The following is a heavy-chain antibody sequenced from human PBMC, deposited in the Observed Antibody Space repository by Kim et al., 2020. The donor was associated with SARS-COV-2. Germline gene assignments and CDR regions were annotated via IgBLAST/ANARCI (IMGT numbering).Heavy chain of an antibody. J-gene: IGHJ2*01. CDR2: INSDVSAT. CDR1: GLTFSNYW. CDR3: ARRNGGSPYWYLDL. D-gene: IGHD2-15*01. V-gene: IGHV3-74*01. Sequence: GGSPRLSCAASGLTFSNYWMHWVRQAPGKGLVWVSRINSDVSATSYADSVRGRFTISRDDATNTLYLQMNTLRGEDTAVYYCARRNGGSPYWYLDLWGRGTLVTVYS.